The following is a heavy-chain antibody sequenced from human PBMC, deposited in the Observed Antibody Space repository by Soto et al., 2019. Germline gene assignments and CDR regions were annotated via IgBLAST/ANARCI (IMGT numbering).Heavy chain of an antibody. Sequence: VQLVQSGAEVKKPGASVKVSCKASGYIFTNDDIGWVRRATGQGLEWMGWMSPKTGNTGYAQKFQGRVTMSRNTSISTAYMELTGLRSDDTAVYYCMRWIGYSSGSDVWGQATTVTVSS. CDR3: MRWIGYSSGSDV. CDR1: GYIFTNDD. J-gene: IGHJ6*02. CDR2: MSPKTGNT. D-gene: IGHD5-18*01. V-gene: IGHV1-8*02.